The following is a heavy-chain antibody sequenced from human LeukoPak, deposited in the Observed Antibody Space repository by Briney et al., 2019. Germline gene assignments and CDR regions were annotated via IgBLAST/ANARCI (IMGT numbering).Heavy chain of an antibody. D-gene: IGHD2-15*01. CDR3: ARRTHDGRSHHYFDY. CDR1: GGSFSGYY. J-gene: IGHJ4*02. CDR2: VYYSGNT. Sequence: SETLSLTCAVYGGSFSGYYWSWIRQPPGKELEWIATVYYSGNTAYNPSLKSRVTISVDTSKNQFSLRVTSVTAADTAVYYCARRTHDGRSHHYFDYWGQGTLVTVSS. V-gene: IGHV4-34*01.